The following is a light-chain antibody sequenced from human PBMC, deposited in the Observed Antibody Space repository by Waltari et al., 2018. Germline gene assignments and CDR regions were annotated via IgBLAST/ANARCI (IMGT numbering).Light chain of an antibody. Sequence: DIVMTQSPDSLAVSLGERATINCKSSQSVLSRSNNKNYLGWYQQKPVPPPKLLISWASTRESGVPDRFSGSGSVTDFTLTSSSLQAEDVAVYCCQQYYSSPWTFGQGTKVEIK. J-gene: IGKJ1*01. V-gene: IGKV4-1*01. CDR1: QSVLSRSNNKNY. CDR2: WAS. CDR3: QQYYSSPWT.